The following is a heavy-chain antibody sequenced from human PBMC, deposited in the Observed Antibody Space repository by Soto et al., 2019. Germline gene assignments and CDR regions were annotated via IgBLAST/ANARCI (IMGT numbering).Heavy chain of an antibody. V-gene: IGHV3-21*04. CDR2: ISSSSSYI. Sequence: GGSLRLSCAASGFTFSSYSMNWVRQAPGKGLEWVSSISSSSSYIYYADSVKGRFTISRDNAKNSLYLQMNSLRAEDTAVYYCARDYLYCSSTSCYRSRGYYYGMDVWGQGTTVTVS. D-gene: IGHD2-2*02. J-gene: IGHJ6*02. CDR3: ARDYLYCSSTSCYRSRGYYYGMDV. CDR1: GFTFSSYS.